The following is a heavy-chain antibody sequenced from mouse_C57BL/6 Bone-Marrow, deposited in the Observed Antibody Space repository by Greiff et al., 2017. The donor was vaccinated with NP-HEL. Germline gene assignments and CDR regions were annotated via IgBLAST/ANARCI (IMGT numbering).Heavy chain of an antibody. CDR2: FYPGSGSI. CDR3: ARHEDYYGSSYYYAMDY. D-gene: IGHD1-1*01. V-gene: IGHV1-62-2*01. Sequence: QVQLQQSGAELVKPGASVKLSCKASGYTFTEYTIHWVKQRSGQGLEWIGWFYPGSGSIKYNEKFKEKATLTADKSSSTVYMEFRRLTSEDSAVYFCARHEDYYGSSYYYAMDYWGQGPSVTVSS. CDR1: GYTFTEYT. J-gene: IGHJ4*01.